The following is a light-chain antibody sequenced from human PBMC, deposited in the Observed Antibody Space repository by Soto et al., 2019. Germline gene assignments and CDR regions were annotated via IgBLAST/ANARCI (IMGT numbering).Light chain of an antibody. V-gene: IGLV1-51*01. Sequence: QSVLTQPPSVSAAPGQTVTVSCSVGSSNIETNPVSWYQQLPGAAPKLVIFDNSNRPSATPDRFSGSKSGTSATLGIAGLQTGDEADYYCAAWDSSLGLFLFGGGTKLTVL. J-gene: IGLJ3*02. CDR2: DNS. CDR1: SSNIETNP. CDR3: AAWDSSLGLFL.